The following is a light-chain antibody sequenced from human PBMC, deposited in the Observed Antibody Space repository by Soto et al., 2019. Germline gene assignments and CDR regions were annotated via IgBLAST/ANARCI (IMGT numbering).Light chain of an antibody. CDR2: GAS. V-gene: IGKV1-39*01. J-gene: IGKJ2*01. CDR1: QTITRY. Sequence: DIQMTQSPSSLSASVGDRVTITSRASQTITRYLNWYQQQPGKAPKLLIHGASNLQSGVPPRFSGSGSGTDFTLTISSLQPEDFATYYCQQSYSSPRTFGQGTKLEIK. CDR3: QQSYSSPRT.